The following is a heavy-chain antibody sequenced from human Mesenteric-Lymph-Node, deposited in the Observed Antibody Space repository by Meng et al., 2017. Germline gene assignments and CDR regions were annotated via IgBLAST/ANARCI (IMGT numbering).Heavy chain of an antibody. J-gene: IGHJ3*02. V-gene: IGHV3-11*01. CDR3: ARDRGVGGAFDI. D-gene: IGHD3-10*01. CDR1: GFIFSDSH. CDR2: ILSTSEHI. Sequence: GESLKISCAASGFIFSDSHMSWIRQAPGKGLEWISYILSTSEHIYYADSVRGRFTTSRDNAKNSLHLQMNSLRADDTAVYYCARDRGVGGAFDIWGQGTMVTVSS.